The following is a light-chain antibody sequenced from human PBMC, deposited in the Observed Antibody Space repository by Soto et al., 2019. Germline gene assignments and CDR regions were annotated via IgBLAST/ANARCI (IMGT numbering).Light chain of an antibody. Sequence: QSALTQPASVSGSPGQSITISCTGTSSDVGSYNLVSWYQQHPTKAPKLMIYEVSERPSGVSIRFSGSKSDNTASLTTSGLQAEDEADYYCCSYAGSSTLAVFGGGTQLTVL. CDR1: SSDVGSYNL. V-gene: IGLV2-23*02. CDR3: CSYAGSSTLAV. CDR2: EVS. J-gene: IGLJ7*01.